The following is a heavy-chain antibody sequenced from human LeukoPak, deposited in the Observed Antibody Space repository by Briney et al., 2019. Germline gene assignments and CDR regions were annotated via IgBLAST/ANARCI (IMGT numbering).Heavy chain of an antibody. CDR2: LYSDDNT. J-gene: IGHJ4*02. D-gene: IGHD1-14*01. CDR3: ARGVEPLAANTLAY. CDR1: GFTVITND. Sequence: GSLRLSCAASGFTVITNDMTWVRQAPGKGLEWVSVLYSDDNTKYADSVQGRFTISRDNSKNTLYLEMNSLSPDDTAVYYCARGVEPLAANTLAYWGQGTLDRVSS. V-gene: IGHV3-53*01.